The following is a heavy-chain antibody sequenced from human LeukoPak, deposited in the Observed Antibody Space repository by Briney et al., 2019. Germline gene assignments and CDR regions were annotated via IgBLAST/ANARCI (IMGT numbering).Heavy chain of an antibody. V-gene: IGHV3-33*01. Sequence: GRSLRLSCAASGFTFSSYGMHWVRQAPGKGLEWVAVIWYDGSNKYYADSVKGRFTISRDNSKNTLYLQMNSLRAEDTAVYSCARSRVYSSSSHFDYWGQGTLVTVSS. CDR2: IWYDGSNK. D-gene: IGHD6-13*01. CDR1: GFTFSSYG. CDR3: ARSRVYSSSSHFDY. J-gene: IGHJ4*02.